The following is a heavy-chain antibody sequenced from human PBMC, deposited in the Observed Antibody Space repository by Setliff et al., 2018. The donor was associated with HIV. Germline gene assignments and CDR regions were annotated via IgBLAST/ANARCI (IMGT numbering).Heavy chain of an antibody. CDR2: ISASLSYI. V-gene: IGHV3-21*01. Sequence: KPSETLSLSCAASEFTFSTYAMKWVRQAPGKGLEWVSSISASLSYIRYVDSVKGRFTISRDNAKNSLYLHMNGLRAEDTAVYYCARGDTGVYYYVYPDFWGQGTLVTVSS. D-gene: IGHD3-22*01. CDR1: EFTFSTYA. J-gene: IGHJ4*02. CDR3: ARGDTGVYYYVYPDF.